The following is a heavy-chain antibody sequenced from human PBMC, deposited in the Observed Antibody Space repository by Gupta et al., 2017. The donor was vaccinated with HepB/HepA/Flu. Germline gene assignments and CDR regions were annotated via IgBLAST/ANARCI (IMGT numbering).Heavy chain of an antibody. Sequence: LALSRAGVKKPGASVEVSCTASGYPFTGYYIHWVRQAPGQGLEWMGWINPNGDGTNYAQKFQGRVTMTRDTSITTAYMELSRLRSDDTAVYYCVKGGGGYFDYWGQGTLVTVSS. D-gene: IGHD3-10*01. CDR1: GYPFTGYY. CDR3: VKGGGGYFDY. V-gene: IGHV1-2*02. CDR2: INPNGDGT. J-gene: IGHJ4*02.